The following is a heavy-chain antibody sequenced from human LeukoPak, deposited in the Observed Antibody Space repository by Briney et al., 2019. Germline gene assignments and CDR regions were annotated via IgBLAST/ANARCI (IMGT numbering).Heavy chain of an antibody. CDR3: ARACYGFWSGYFDY. V-gene: IGHV4-34*01. D-gene: IGHD3-3*01. Sequence: SETLSLTCAVYGGSFSGYYWSWIRQPPGKGLEWIGEINHSGSTNYNPSLKSRVTISVDTSKNQFSLKLSSVTAADTAVYYCARACYGFWSGYFDYWGQGTLVTVSS. CDR2: INHSGST. J-gene: IGHJ4*02. CDR1: GGSFSGYY.